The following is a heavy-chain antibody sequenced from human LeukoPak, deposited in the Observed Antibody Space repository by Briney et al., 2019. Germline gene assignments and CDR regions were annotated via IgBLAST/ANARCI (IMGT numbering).Heavy chain of an antibody. Sequence: ASVKVSCKASGYTFTSYGISWVRQAPGQGLEWMGWISAYNGNTNYAQKFQGRVTMTTDTSTSTAYMELRSLRSDDTAVYYCARDAQYYDFWSGYPLNYWGQGTLVTVSS. CDR1: GYTFTSYG. CDR3: ARDAQYYDFWSGYPLNY. CDR2: ISAYNGNT. V-gene: IGHV1-18*01. D-gene: IGHD3-3*01. J-gene: IGHJ4*02.